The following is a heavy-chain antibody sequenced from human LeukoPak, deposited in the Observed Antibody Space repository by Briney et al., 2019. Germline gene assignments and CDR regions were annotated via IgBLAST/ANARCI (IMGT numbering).Heavy chain of an antibody. CDR2: IYHSGRT. Sequence: PSETLSLTCTVSGYSISSGYYWGWIRQPPGKGLEWIGSIYHSGRTYYNPSLKSRATISVDTSKNQFSLKLNSVTAADTAVYYCARVAFNSGWTFDNWGQGTQVTVSS. CDR1: GYSISSGYY. V-gene: IGHV4-38-2*02. D-gene: IGHD6-19*01. J-gene: IGHJ4*02. CDR3: ARVAFNSGWTFDN.